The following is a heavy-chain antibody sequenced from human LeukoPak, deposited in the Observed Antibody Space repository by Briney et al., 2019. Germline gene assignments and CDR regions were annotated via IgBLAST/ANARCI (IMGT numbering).Heavy chain of an antibody. Sequence: SETLSLTCTVSGGFISSSSYYWGWIRQPPGKGLEWIGSIYYSGSTYYNPSLKSRVTISVDTSKNQFSLKLSSVTAADTAVYYCARDTIVVGVAAAFSGKDVWGQGTTVTVSS. J-gene: IGHJ6*02. D-gene: IGHD2-15*01. V-gene: IGHV4-39*02. CDR3: ARDTIVVGVAAAFSGKDV. CDR1: GGFISSSSYY. CDR2: IYYSGST.